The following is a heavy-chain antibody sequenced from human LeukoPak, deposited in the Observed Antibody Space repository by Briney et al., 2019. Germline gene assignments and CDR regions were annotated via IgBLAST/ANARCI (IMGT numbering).Heavy chain of an antibody. J-gene: IGHJ3*02. D-gene: IGHD3-22*01. V-gene: IGHV7-4-1*02. CDR1: GYTFTGYY. Sequence: ASVKVSCKASGYTFTGYYMHWVRQAPGQGLEWMGWINTNTGNPTYAQGFTGRFVFSLDTSVSTAYLQISSLKAEDTAVYYCASVNYYDSSGYSDAFDIWGQGTMVTVSS. CDR2: INTNTGNP. CDR3: ASVNYYDSSGYSDAFDI.